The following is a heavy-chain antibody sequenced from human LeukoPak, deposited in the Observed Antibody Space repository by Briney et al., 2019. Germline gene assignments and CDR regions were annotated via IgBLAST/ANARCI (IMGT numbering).Heavy chain of an antibody. CDR2: ISGSGGST. CDR1: GFTFSSYA. V-gene: IGHV3-23*01. CDR3: AKEGGSGSEEEYYYYGMDV. D-gene: IGHD3-10*01. Sequence: GASLRLSCAASGFTFSSYAMSWVRQAPGKGLEWVSAISGSGGSTYYADSVKGRFTISRDNSKNTLYLQMNSLRAEDTAVYYCAKEGGSGSEEEYYYYGMDVWGQGTTVTVSS. J-gene: IGHJ6*02.